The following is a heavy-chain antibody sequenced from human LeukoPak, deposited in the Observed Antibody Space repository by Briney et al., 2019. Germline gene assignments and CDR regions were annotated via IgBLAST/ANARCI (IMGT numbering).Heavy chain of an antibody. CDR2: INPNSGGT. Sequence: GASVKVSCKASGYTFTGYYMHWVRQAPGQGLEWMGWINPNSGGTNYAQKFQGRVTMTRDTSISTAYMELSRLRSDDTAVYYCARIGDYGSGSEGFDPWGQGTLVTVSS. CDR3: ARIGDYGSGSEGFDP. V-gene: IGHV1-2*02. CDR1: GYTFTGYY. J-gene: IGHJ5*02. D-gene: IGHD3-10*01.